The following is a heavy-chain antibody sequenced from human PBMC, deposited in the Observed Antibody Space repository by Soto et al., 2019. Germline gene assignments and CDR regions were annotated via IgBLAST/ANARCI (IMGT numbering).Heavy chain of an antibody. CDR2: IKPDGSET. D-gene: IGHD3-10*01. V-gene: IGHV3-7*01. CDR1: GFTFRSSW. J-gene: IGHJ3*02. Sequence: EVQLVESGGGLVQPGGSLSLSCEASGFTFRSSWMSWVRQAPGKGLEWVSYIKPDGSETYYVDSVTGRFTISRDNAKNSLYLQINILRAEDTALYYCARDPSFGAFDIWGQGTMVTVSA. CDR3: ARDPSFGAFDI.